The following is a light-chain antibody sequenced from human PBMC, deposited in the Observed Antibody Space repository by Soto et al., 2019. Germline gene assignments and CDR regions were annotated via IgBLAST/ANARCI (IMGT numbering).Light chain of an antibody. CDR3: ATWDASLSGWV. J-gene: IGLJ3*02. CDR2: KND. Sequence: QSVLSQPPSASGTPGQRVTISCSGSSSNIGRNYVYWYQQFPGTAPKLLVFKNDQRPSGVPDRFSGSKSGTSASLAISGLRSEDEADYFCATWDASLSGWVFGGGTKLTVL. V-gene: IGLV1-47*01. CDR1: SSNIGRNY.